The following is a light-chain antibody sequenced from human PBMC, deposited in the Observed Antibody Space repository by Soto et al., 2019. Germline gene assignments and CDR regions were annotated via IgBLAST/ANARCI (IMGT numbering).Light chain of an antibody. CDR3: CSYAGSYV. J-gene: IGLJ1*01. CDR2: EVS. V-gene: IGLV2-23*02. Sequence: QSALTQPASVSGSPGQSITISCTGTSSDVGSYNLVSWYQQHPGKAPKVMIYEVSKLPSGVSNRFSGSKSGNTASLTISGLQAEDEADYYCCSYAGSYVFGTGTKVTVL. CDR1: SSDVGSYNL.